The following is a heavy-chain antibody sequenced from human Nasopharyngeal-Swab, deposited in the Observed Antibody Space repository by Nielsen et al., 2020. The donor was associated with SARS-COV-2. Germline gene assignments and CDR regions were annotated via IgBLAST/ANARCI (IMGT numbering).Heavy chain of an antibody. CDR1: GFTFSSYS. J-gene: IGHJ6*02. V-gene: IGHV3-21*01. CDR2: ISSSSNYI. CDR3: ARLGTESYHYYSLDV. D-gene: IGHD1-1*01. Sequence: GGSLRLSCAASGFTFSSYSMHWVRQAPGKGLEWVSSISSSSNYIYYGDSVKGRFTISRDNTQKSLYLEMNSLRVEDTAAYYCARLGTESYHYYSLDVWGQGTTVTVSS.